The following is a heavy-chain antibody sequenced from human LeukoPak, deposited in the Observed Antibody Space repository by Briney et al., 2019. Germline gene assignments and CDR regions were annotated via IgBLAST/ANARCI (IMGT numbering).Heavy chain of an antibody. CDR1: GYTFISYG. D-gene: IGHD3-22*01. Sequence: ASVKVSCKASGYTFISYGISWVRQAPGQGLEWMGWISVYNGNTNYAQKLQGRVTMTTDTSTSTAYMELRSLRSEDTAVYYCARGYYDSSGYGNLDAFDIWGQGTMVTVSS. V-gene: IGHV1-18*01. CDR2: ISVYNGNT. J-gene: IGHJ3*02. CDR3: ARGYYDSSGYGNLDAFDI.